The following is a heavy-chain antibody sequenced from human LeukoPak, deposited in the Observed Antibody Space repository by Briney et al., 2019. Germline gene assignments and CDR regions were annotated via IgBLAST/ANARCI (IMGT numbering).Heavy chain of an antibody. Sequence: GGSLRLSCAASGFTFSSYAMSWVRQAPGKGLEWVSAISGSGGSTYYADSVKGRFTISRDNSKNTLYLQMNSLRAEDTAVYYCAKEEVLEWLFNGWFDPWGQGTLVTVSS. V-gene: IGHV3-23*01. CDR3: AKEEVLEWLFNGWFDP. CDR1: GFTFSSYA. CDR2: ISGSGGST. D-gene: IGHD3-3*01. J-gene: IGHJ5*02.